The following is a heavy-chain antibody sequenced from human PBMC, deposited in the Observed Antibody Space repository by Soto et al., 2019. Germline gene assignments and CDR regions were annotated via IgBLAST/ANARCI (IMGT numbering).Heavy chain of an antibody. CDR1: GYTFTGYY. Sequence: ASVKVSCKASGYTFTGYYMHWLREAAGQGLEWMGWINPNSGGTNYAQKFQGWVTMTRDTSISTAYMELSRLRSDDTAVYYCAREVRYSYGYYYGMDVWGQGTTVTVSS. CDR2: INPNSGGT. CDR3: AREVRYSYGYYYGMDV. V-gene: IGHV1-2*04. J-gene: IGHJ6*02. D-gene: IGHD5-18*01.